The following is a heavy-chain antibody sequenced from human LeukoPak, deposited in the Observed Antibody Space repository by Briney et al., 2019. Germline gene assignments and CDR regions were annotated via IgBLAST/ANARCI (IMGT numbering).Heavy chain of an antibody. Sequence: PGGSLRLSCAASGFTVSSNYMSWVRQAPGKGLEWVSVIYSGGSTYYADSVKGRFTISRDNSKNTLYLQMNSLRAEDTAVYYCAMYYYDSSGYQDYWGQGTLVTVSS. J-gene: IGHJ4*02. CDR3: AMYYYDSSGYQDY. D-gene: IGHD3-22*01. CDR1: GFTVSSNY. CDR2: IYSGGST. V-gene: IGHV3-66*02.